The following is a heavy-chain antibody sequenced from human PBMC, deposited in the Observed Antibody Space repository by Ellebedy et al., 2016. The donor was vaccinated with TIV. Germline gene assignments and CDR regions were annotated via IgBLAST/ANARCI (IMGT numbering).Heavy chain of an antibody. J-gene: IGHJ5*02. CDR2: TYYRSKWYN. CDR1: GDSVSSNSAA. D-gene: IGHD1-26*01. V-gene: IGHV6-1*01. CDR3: AREEEVGTTYSWFDP. Sequence: MPSETLSLTCAISGDSVSSNSAAWNWIRQSPSRGLEWLGRTYYRSKWYNNYAISVKSRITINPDTSKNQFSLHLNSVTPEDTAVYYCAREEEVGTTYSWFDPWGQGTLVTVSS.